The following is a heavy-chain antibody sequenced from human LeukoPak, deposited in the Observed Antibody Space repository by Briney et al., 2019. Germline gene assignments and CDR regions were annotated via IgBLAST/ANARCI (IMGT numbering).Heavy chain of an antibody. D-gene: IGHD3-10*01. Sequence: PSETLSLTCAVYGGSFSGYYWSWIRQPPGKGLEWIGSIYYSGSTYYNPSLKSRVTISVDTSKNQFSLKLSSVTAADTAVYYCARDVRTYGSGSYYWFDPWGQGTLVTVSS. CDR2: IYYSGST. CDR3: ARDVRTYGSGSYYWFDP. J-gene: IGHJ5*02. CDR1: GGSFSGYY. V-gene: IGHV4-34*01.